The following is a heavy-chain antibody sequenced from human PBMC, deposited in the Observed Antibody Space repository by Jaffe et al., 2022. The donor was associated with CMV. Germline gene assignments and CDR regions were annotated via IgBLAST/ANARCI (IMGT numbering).Heavy chain of an antibody. V-gene: IGHV1-3*01. CDR1: GYTFTSYA. J-gene: IGHJ6*03. Sequence: QVQLVQSGAEVKKPGASVKVSCKASGYTFTSYAMHWVRQAPGQRLEWMGWINAGNGNTKYSQKFQGRVTITRDTSASTAYMELSSLRSEDTAVYYCARDLAVRYFSYMDVWGKGTTVTVSS. CDR3: ARDLAVRYFSYMDV. CDR2: INAGNGNT. D-gene: IGHD3-9*01.